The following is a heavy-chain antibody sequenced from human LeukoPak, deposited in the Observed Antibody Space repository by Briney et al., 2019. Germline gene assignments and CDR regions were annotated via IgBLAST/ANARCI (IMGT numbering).Heavy chain of an antibody. CDR1: GGSISSYY. Sequence: SETLSLTCTVSGGSISSYYWSWIRQPPGKGLEWIGYIYYSGSTNYNPSLKSRVTISVDTSKNRFSLKLSSVTAADTAVYYCARGTDYGGNSGSIYYYYYMDVWGKGTTVTVSS. V-gene: IGHV4-59*01. CDR2: IYYSGST. D-gene: IGHD4-23*01. J-gene: IGHJ6*03. CDR3: ARGTDYGGNSGSIYYYYYMDV.